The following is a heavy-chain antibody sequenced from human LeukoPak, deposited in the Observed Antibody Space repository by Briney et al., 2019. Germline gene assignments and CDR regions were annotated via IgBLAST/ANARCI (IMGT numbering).Heavy chain of an antibody. D-gene: IGHD1-26*01. CDR3: ARVFARGGEISGSYYYY. V-gene: IGHV1-69*05. CDR2: IIPLFGTA. CDR1: GYTFTSYG. J-gene: IGHJ4*02. Sequence: ASVKVSCKASGYTFTSYGINWVRQAPGQGLEWMGGIIPLFGTANYAQKFQGRVTITTDESTSTAYMELSSLSSEDTAIYYCARVFARGGEISGSYYYYWGQGTLVTVSS.